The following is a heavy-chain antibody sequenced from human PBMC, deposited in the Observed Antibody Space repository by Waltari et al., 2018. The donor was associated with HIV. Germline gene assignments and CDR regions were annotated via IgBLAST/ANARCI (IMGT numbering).Heavy chain of an antibody. CDR1: GGSISSGGYY. CDR2: IYYSGST. CDR3: ARDPGGYSYGYVGVYFDY. Sequence: QVQLQESGPGLVKPSQTLSLTCTFSGGSISSGGYYWSWIRQHPGKGLEWIGYIYYSGSTYYNPSLKSRVTISVDTSKNQFSLKLSSVTAADTAVYYCARDPGGYSYGYVGVYFDYWGQGTLVTVSS. D-gene: IGHD5-18*01. J-gene: IGHJ4*02. V-gene: IGHV4-31*03.